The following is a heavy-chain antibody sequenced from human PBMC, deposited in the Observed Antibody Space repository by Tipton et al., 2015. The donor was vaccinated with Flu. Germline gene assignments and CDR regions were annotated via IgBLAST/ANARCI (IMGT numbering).Heavy chain of an antibody. D-gene: IGHD3-22*01. J-gene: IGHJ3*01. V-gene: IGHV3-33*01. Sequence: SGFTFGSYGMHWVRQAPGKGLECVAVIWYDGTNIYYANSVKGRFTISRENSKNTLYLQMDNLRGEDTGVYYCARGYDRPLDVWGQGTMVIVSS. CDR3: ARGYDRPLDV. CDR2: IWYDGTNI. CDR1: GFTFGSYG.